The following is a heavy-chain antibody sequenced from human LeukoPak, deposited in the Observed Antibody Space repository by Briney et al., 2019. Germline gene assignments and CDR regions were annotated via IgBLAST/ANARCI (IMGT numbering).Heavy chain of an antibody. J-gene: IGHJ4*02. CDR1: GFTFDGYA. V-gene: IGHV3-9*01. D-gene: IGHD6-19*01. CDR3: AKDITRVAVAGTFDY. CDR2: ISWNSGSI. Sequence: GGSLRLSCAASGFTFDGYAMHWVRQAPGKGLEWVSGISWNSGSIGYADSVKGRFTISRDNAKNSLYLQMNSLRAEDTALYYCAKDITRVAVAGTFDYRGQGTLVTVSS.